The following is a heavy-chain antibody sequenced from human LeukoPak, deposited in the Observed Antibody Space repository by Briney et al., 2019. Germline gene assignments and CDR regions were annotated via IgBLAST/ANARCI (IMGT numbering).Heavy chain of an antibody. V-gene: IGHV3-21*01. CDR3: ARGLAYCGGDCSDY. J-gene: IGHJ4*02. CDR2: ISSSSSCI. CDR1: GFTFSSYS. Sequence: GGSLRLSCAASGFTFSSYSMNWVRQAPGKGLEWVSSISSSSSCIYYADSVKGRFTISRDNAKNSLYLQMNSLRAEDTAVYYCARGLAYCGGDCSDYWGQGTLVTVSS. D-gene: IGHD2-21*01.